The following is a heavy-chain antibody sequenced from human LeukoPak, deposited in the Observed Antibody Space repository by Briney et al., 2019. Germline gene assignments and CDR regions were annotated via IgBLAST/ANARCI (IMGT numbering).Heavy chain of an antibody. D-gene: IGHD3-10*01. J-gene: IGHJ4*02. CDR2: ISADSATT. Sequence: PGGSLRLSCAASGFNFGSYSMTWVHQASGKGLEWVSVISADSATTFYADSVKGRFTTSRDNAKNTVFLQMSSLRAEDTALYYCARKSASGNYPLDYWGQGTLVTVSS. V-gene: IGHV3-23*01. CDR3: ARKSASGNYPLDY. CDR1: GFNFGSYS.